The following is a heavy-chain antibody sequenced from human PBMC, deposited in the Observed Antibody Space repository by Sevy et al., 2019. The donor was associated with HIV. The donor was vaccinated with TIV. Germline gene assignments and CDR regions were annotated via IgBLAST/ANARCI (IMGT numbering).Heavy chain of an antibody. D-gene: IGHD3-22*01. Sequence: GGSLRLSCAASGFSFSSYSMNWVRQAPGKGLVWVSRINSDGSSTSYADSVKGRFTISRDNAKNTLYLQMNSLRAEDTAVYYCARDPPLDYYDSSGPTMGAFDIWGQGTMVTVSS. CDR1: GFSFSSYS. J-gene: IGHJ3*02. CDR3: ARDPPLDYYDSSGPTMGAFDI. CDR2: INSDGSST. V-gene: IGHV3-74*01.